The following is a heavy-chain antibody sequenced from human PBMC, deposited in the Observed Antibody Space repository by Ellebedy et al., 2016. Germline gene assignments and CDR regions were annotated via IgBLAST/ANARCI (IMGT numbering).Heavy chain of an antibody. CDR2: IYYSGST. CDR1: GGSISNYY. D-gene: IGHD1-26*01. CDR3: ARTSGTWAYYFDY. V-gene: IGHV4-59*01. Sequence: SETLSLTCTVSGGSISNYYWSWIRQPPGKGLEWIGYIYYSGSTNYNPSLESRVTISVDTSKNQFSLKLSSVTAADTAVYYCARTSGTWAYYFDYWGQGTLVTVSS. J-gene: IGHJ4*02.